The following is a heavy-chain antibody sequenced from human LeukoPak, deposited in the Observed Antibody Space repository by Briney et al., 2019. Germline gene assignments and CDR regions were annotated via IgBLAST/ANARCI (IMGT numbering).Heavy chain of an antibody. CDR1: GFTFSSYW. Sequence: GGSLRLSCAASGFTFSSYWMSWVRQAPGKGLEWVSVIYRDGSTYYSDSVKGRFTISRDNSKNTVFLQMDSLRAEDTAVYYCARARVRYDSSGYPDYWGQGTLVTVSS. CDR2: IYRDGST. V-gene: IGHV3-66*01. D-gene: IGHD3-22*01. J-gene: IGHJ4*02. CDR3: ARARVRYDSSGYPDY.